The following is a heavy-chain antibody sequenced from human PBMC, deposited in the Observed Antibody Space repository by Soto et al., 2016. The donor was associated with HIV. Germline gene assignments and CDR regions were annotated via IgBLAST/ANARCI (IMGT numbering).Heavy chain of an antibody. CDR3: AREIDSSSWYFLDY. V-gene: IGHV3-30*04. CDR2: ISYDGSNK. J-gene: IGHJ4*02. D-gene: IGHD6-13*01. CDR1: GFTFSSYA. Sequence: VQLVESGGGVVQPGRSLRLSCAASGFTFSSYAMHWVRQAPGKGLEWVAVISYDGSNKYYADSVKGRFTISRDNSKNTLYLQMNSLRAEDTAVYYCAREIDSSSWYFLDYWGQGTLITVSS.